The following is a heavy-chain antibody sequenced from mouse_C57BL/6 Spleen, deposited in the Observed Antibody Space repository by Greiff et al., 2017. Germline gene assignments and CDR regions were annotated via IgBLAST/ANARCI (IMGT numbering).Heavy chain of an antibody. V-gene: IGHV1-58*01. D-gene: IGHD4-1*01. CDR2: IDIGNGYT. CDR3: ARDVTGRDFFDY. CDR1: GYTFTSYG. Sequence: VQLKQSGAELVRPGSSVKMSCKTSGYTFTSYGINWVKQRPGQGLEWIGYIDIGNGYTEYNEKFKGKATLTSDTSSSTAYMQLSSLTSEDSAIYFCARDVTGRDFFDYWGQGTTLTVSS. J-gene: IGHJ2*01.